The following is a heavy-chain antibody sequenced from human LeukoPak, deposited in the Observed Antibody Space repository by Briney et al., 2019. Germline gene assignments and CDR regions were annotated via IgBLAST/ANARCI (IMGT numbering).Heavy chain of an antibody. Sequence: QAGGSLRLSCTASGFTLGSHDMHWVRQSPGQGLEWVAAVSSGFHAFFADSVQGRFTVSREDARNSLYQQMNSLRAGDTAVYYCVREARGYHYTYFDYWGQGTLVTVSS. CDR1: GFTLGSHD. J-gene: IGHJ4*02. V-gene: IGHV3-13*01. D-gene: IGHD5-18*01. CDR3: VREARGYHYTYFDY. CDR2: VSSGFHA.